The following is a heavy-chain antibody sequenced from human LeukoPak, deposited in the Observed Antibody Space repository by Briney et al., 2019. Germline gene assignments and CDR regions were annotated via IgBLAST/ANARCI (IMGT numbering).Heavy chain of an antibody. J-gene: IGHJ4*02. CDR1: GFNVRSNY. Sequence: GGSLRLSCAVSGFNVRSNYMSWVRQAPGKGLEWVSVLHSGGDTYYADSVKGRFTISRDNSENTLFLQMNSLRAEDTAVYYCARGKVYYYYDYWAREPWSPSPQ. V-gene: IGHV3-53*01. D-gene: IGHD5/OR15-5a*01. CDR3: ARGKVYYYYDY. CDR2: LHSGGDT.